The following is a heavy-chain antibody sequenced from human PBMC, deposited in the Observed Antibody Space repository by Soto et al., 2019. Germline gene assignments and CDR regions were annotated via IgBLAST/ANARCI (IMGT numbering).Heavy chain of an antibody. CDR3: ARLETTFFNSSGYYWFDP. CDR2: IIPFFNTT. Sequence: QVQLVQSGAEVKKPGSSVKVSCKASGGSFNSFAVSWVRQAPGQGLEWMGGIIPFFNTTSYAQRFQGRVTITADKSTSTAYMELRRLRSKDTAVYYCARLETTFFNSSGYYWFDPWDQGTLVTVSS. CDR1: GGSFNSFA. D-gene: IGHD3-22*01. V-gene: IGHV1-69*06. J-gene: IGHJ5*02.